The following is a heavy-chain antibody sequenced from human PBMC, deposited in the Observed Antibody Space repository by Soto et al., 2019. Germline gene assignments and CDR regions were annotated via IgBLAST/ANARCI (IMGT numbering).Heavy chain of an antibody. CDR3: TQLYRDDP. D-gene: IGHD3-10*01. Sequence: EIQLVESGGGVVKPGESLTLSCAASGFTVKDAWMHWVRQAPGKGLEWVGLIRSQKDGGATHYAAPVRDRFTISRDDSRNTLYLRMNSLKIEDTAVYYRTQLYRDDPWGQGTLVTVSS. J-gene: IGHJ5*02. V-gene: IGHV3-15*06. CDR1: GFTVKDAW. CDR2: IRSQKDGGAT.